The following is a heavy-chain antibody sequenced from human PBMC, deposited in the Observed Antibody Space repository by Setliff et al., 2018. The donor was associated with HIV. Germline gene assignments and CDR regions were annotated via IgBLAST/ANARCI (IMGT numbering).Heavy chain of an antibody. J-gene: IGHJ5*02. D-gene: IGHD2-21*01. V-gene: IGHV4-39*01. CDR1: GGSIIINDYY. CDR2: IVYSGTT. Sequence: SETLSLTCTVSGGSIIINDYYWGWIRQSPGKGLEWIGSIVYSGTTYYNVSLESRVTISVDTSKNLFSLKLISVTAADQGVYYCARVPVAGANWFDPWGLGTLVTVSS. CDR3: ARVPVAGANWFDP.